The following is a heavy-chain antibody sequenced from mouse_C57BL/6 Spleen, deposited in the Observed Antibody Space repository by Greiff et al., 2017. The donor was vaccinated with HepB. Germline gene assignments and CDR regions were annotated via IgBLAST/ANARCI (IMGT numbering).Heavy chain of an antibody. Sequence: EVQLQESGPGLVKPSQSLSLTCSVTGYSITSGYYWNWIRQFPGNKLEWMGYISYDGSNNYNPSLKNRISITRDTSKNQFFLKLNSVTTEDTATYYCAREELRYYGSSFYWYFDVWGTGTTVTVSS. CDR2: ISYDGSN. CDR3: AREELRYYGSSFYWYFDV. CDR1: GYSITSGYY. D-gene: IGHD1-1*01. V-gene: IGHV3-6*01. J-gene: IGHJ1*03.